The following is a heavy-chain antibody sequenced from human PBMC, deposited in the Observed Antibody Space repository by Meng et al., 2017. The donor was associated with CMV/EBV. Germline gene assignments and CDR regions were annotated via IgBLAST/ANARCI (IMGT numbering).Heavy chain of an antibody. CDR3: ARGGIAAAGLH. V-gene: IGHV4-39*07. J-gene: IGHJ4*02. CDR1: GGSISSSSYY. CDR2: IYYSGST. Sequence: LELQESGPGLVKPSETLSLTGTVSGGSISSSSYYWGWIRQPPGKGLEWIGSIYYSGSTYYNPSLKSRVTISVDTSKNQFSLKLSSVTAADTAVYYCARGGIAAAGLHWGQGTLVTVSS. D-gene: IGHD6-13*01.